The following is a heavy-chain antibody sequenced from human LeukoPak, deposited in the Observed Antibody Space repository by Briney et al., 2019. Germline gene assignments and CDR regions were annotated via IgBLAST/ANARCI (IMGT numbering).Heavy chain of an antibody. Sequence: SRTLSLTCAISGDSVSSNNAAWSCIRPSPSRVLEWLVSTYHRSKWYNDYAVSVRGRITINPDTSKNQFSLHLSSVTPEDTAVYYCARYSGLGVPDYWGQGTLVTVSS. CDR1: GDSVSSNNAA. CDR3: ARYSGLGVPDY. CDR2: TYHRSKWYN. D-gene: IGHD2-21*01. V-gene: IGHV6-1*01. J-gene: IGHJ4*02.